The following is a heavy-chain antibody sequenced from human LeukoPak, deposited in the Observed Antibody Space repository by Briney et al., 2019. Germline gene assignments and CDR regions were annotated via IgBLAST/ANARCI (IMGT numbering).Heavy chain of an antibody. CDR2: IYYSGST. CDR3: ARRDTAMLTSGYYYYGMDV. CDR1: GGSINSYH. Sequence: SETLSLTCSVSGGSINSYHWSWIRQPPGKGLEWIGYIYYSGSTNYSPSLRSRLTMSVDTSKNQFSLKLSSVTAADTAVYYCARRDTAMLTSGYYYYGMDVWGQGTTVTVSS. D-gene: IGHD5-18*01. J-gene: IGHJ6*02. V-gene: IGHV4-59*01.